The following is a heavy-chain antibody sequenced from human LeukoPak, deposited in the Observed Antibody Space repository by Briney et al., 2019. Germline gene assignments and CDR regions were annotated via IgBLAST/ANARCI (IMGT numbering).Heavy chain of an antibody. CDR3: ARDGGVKGYSYFLDY. CDR2: IYTSGSA. Sequence: SETLSLTCTVYGGSISNYYWSWIRQPAGKGLEWIGRIYTSGSANYNHSLRSRVTMSVDTSKNQFSLKLSSVTAADTAVYYCARDGGVKGYSYFLDYWGQGTLVTVS. CDR1: GGSISNYY. J-gene: IGHJ4*02. V-gene: IGHV4-4*07. D-gene: IGHD5-24*01.